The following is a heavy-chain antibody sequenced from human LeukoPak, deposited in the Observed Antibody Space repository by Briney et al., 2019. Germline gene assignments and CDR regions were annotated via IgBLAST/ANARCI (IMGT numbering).Heavy chain of an antibody. CDR1: GFTFSSNS. V-gene: IGHV3-23*01. CDR3: AKDWGYGSGTYYPH. CDR2: VANNGATT. Sequence: GGSLRLSCAASGFTFSSNSMNWVRQAPGRGLEWVSVVANNGATTYYADSVKGRFTISRDNSKNMLYLQMNSLRAEDTAVYYCAKDWGYGSGTYYPHWGQGTLVTVSS. J-gene: IGHJ4*02. D-gene: IGHD3-10*01.